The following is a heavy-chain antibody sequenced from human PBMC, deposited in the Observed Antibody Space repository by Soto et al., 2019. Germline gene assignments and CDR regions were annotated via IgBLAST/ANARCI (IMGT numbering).Heavy chain of an antibody. V-gene: IGHV4-30-4*01. D-gene: IGHD6-6*01. CDR2: IYYSGST. J-gene: IGHJ5*02. CDR1: GGSISSGDYY. CDR3: ARDYSSSDWFDP. Sequence: QVQLQESGPGLVKPSQTLSLTCTVSGGSISSGDYYWSWIRQPPGKGLEWIGYIYYSGSTYYNPSLKSRFNISVDASKNQFSLKLSSVTAADTAVYYCARDYSSSDWFDPWGQGTLVTVSS.